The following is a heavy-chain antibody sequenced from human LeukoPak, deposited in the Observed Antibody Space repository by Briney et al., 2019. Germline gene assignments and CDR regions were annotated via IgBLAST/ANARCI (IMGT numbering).Heavy chain of an antibody. V-gene: IGHV3-48*03. Sequence: PGGSLRLSWAAAGFTFSSYEMNWVRQAAGKGLEWVSYISSIGSTIKYADSGKGRLSIGRNNAKHSLCLQMNSLRGEGTAVNYCARTPGGYGDDAFDIWGQGTMVTVSS. CDR1: GFTFSSYE. CDR3: ARTPGGYGDDAFDI. D-gene: IGHD3-16*01. J-gene: IGHJ3*02. CDR2: ISSIGSTI.